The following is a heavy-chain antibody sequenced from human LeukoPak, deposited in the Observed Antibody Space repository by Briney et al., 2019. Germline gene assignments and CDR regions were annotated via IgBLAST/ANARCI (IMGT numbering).Heavy chain of an antibody. CDR2: INPSGGST. CDR1: GYTFTNYY. D-gene: IGHD1-1*01. Sequence: GASVKVSCKASGYTFTNYYIDWVRQAPGQGLEWMGVINPSGGSTRYAQKFQGRVTMTGDPSTRTVYMELSSLTSDDTAVYYCARGTTDDYWGQGTPVTVSS. V-gene: IGHV1-46*01. CDR3: ARGTTDDY. J-gene: IGHJ4*02.